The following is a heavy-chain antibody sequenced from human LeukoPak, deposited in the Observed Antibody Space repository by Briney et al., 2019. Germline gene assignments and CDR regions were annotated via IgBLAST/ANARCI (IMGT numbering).Heavy chain of an antibody. V-gene: IGHV3-23*01. J-gene: IGHJ4*02. CDR1: GFTFSSYA. Sequence: GGSLRLSCAASGFTFSSYAMSWVRQAPGKGLEWVSAISGSGGSTYYADSVKGRFTISRDNSKNTLYLQMNSLRAEDTAVCYCAKVLDYYDSSGYYSVRYFDYWGQGTLVTVSS. CDR2: ISGSGGST. D-gene: IGHD3-22*01. CDR3: AKVLDYYDSSGYYSVRYFDY.